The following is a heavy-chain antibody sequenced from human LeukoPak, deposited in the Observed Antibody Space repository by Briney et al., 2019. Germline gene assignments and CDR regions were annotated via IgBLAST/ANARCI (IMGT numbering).Heavy chain of an antibody. CDR1: GYTFTSYY. CDR3: ARDLAITYYYDSSGTGVFYYGMDV. D-gene: IGHD3-22*01. Sequence: GASVKVSCKASGYTFTSYYMHWVRQAPGQGLEWMGIINPSGGSTSYAQKFQGRVTMTRDTSTSTVYMELSSLRSEDTAVYYCARDLAITYYYDSSGTGVFYYGMDVWGQGTTVTVSS. CDR2: INPSGGST. J-gene: IGHJ6*02. V-gene: IGHV1-46*01.